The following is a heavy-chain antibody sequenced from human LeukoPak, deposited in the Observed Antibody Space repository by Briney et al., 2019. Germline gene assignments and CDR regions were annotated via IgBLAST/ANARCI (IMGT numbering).Heavy chain of an antibody. CDR3: ARSQGRRFLPTRPYMDV. CDR1: GGSISSYY. Sequence: PSETLYLTCTVSGGSISSYYWSWIRQPAGKGLEWIGRIYTSGSTNYSPSLKSRVTMSVDTSKNQFSLKLSSVTAADTAVYYCARSQGRRFLPTRPYMDVWGKGTMVTVSS. D-gene: IGHD1-26*01. V-gene: IGHV4-4*07. J-gene: IGHJ6*03. CDR2: IYTSGST.